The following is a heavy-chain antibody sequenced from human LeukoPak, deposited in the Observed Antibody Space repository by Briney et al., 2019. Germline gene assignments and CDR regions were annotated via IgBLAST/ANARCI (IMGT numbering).Heavy chain of an antibody. V-gene: IGHV1-46*03. Sequence: GASVKVSCKASGYTFTSYYMHWVRQAPGQGLEWMGIINPSGGSTSYAQKFQGGVTMTRDTSTSTVYMELSSLRSEDTAVYYCARDGYDILTGYYNHYYYGMDVWGQGTTVTVSS. CDR1: GYTFTSYY. D-gene: IGHD3-9*01. CDR2: INPSGGST. J-gene: IGHJ6*02. CDR3: ARDGYDILTGYYNHYYYGMDV.